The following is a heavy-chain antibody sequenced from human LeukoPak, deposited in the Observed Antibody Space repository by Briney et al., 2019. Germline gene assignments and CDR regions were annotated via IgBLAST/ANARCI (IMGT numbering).Heavy chain of an antibody. CDR2: MSSSRNYI. CDR3: ARDLGGYYYDSSGYYPFLDAFDI. Sequence: PGGSLRLSCAAAGFTFSDYSMNWVRQAPGKGLEWVSGMSSSRNYIYDRNSVKGRFTISRDNAKNSLYLQMNSLRAEDTAVYYCARDLGGYYYDSSGYYPFLDAFDIWGQGTMVTVSS. J-gene: IGHJ3*02. D-gene: IGHD3-22*01. V-gene: IGHV3-21*01. CDR1: GFTFSDYS.